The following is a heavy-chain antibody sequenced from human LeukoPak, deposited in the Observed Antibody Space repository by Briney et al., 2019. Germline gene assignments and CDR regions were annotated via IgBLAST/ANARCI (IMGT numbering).Heavy chain of an antibody. Sequence: SETLSLTCTVSGGSISNYYWSWIRQPAGKGLEWIGRIYTSGGTNYNPSLKSRVTISLDTSKNQFSLNLNSVTAADTAVYYCAREGDKYANWFDTWGQGTLVTVSS. D-gene: IGHD2-8*01. J-gene: IGHJ5*02. CDR1: GGSISNYY. V-gene: IGHV4-4*07. CDR3: AREGDKYANWFDT. CDR2: IYTSGGT.